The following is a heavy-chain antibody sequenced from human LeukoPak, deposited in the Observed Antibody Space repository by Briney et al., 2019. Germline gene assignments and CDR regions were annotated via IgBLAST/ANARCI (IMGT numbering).Heavy chain of an antibody. CDR1: GGSISSYY. Sequence: PSETLSLTCTASGGSISSYYWSWIRQPPGKGLEWIGYIYYSGSTNYNLSLKSRVTISVDTSKNQFSLKLSSVTAADTAVYYCARVFPYYGMDVWGQGTTVTVSS. J-gene: IGHJ6*02. V-gene: IGHV4-59*01. CDR2: IYYSGST. CDR3: ARVFPYYGMDV.